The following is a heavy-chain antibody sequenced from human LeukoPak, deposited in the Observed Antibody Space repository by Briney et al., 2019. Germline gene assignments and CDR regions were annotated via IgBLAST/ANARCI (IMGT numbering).Heavy chain of an antibody. CDR1: GGIFSSYA. Sequence: SVKVSCKASGGIFSSYAISWVRQAPGQGLEWMGGIIPILGIVNYAQKFQGRVTIIADKSTSTAYMELSSLRSEDTAVYFCARDTYYYDNSGYYYFDYWGQGTLVTVSS. D-gene: IGHD3-22*01. V-gene: IGHV1-69*04. CDR2: IIPILGIV. J-gene: IGHJ4*02. CDR3: ARDTYYYDNSGYYYFDY.